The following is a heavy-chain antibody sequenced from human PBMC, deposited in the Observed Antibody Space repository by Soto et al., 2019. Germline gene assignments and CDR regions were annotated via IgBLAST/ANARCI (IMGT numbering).Heavy chain of an antibody. CDR1: GGSFGDHY. Sequence: NPSETLSLTCTLYGGSFGDHYWSWIRQPPGKGLEWIGEINHSAGTKYNPSLKSRVIISGDTSKNQFSLKLSSVTAADTAVYYCAKNNWFDPWGQGTRVTVS. CDR2: INHSAGT. J-gene: IGHJ5*02. V-gene: IGHV4-34*01. CDR3: AKNNWFDP.